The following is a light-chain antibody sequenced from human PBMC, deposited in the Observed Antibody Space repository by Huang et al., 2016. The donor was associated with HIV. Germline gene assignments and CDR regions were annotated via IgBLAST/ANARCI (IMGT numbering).Light chain of an antibody. CDR1: QSVGTK. V-gene: IGKV3-15*01. J-gene: IGKJ5*01. CDR3: QQYSNWPPIT. Sequence: EIVLTQSPATLSVSPGERVTLSCRASQSVGTKLAWYQQKPGQAPRLLLYGASTRAAAVPARFSGSGSGTEFTLTISSLQSEDFALFYCQQYSNWPPITFGQGTRLEIK. CDR2: GAS.